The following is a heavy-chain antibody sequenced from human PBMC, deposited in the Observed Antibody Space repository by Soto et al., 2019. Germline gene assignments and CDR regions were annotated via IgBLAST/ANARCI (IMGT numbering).Heavy chain of an antibody. J-gene: IGHJ3*02. D-gene: IGHD6-13*01. CDR1: GFTFSSYW. V-gene: IGHV3-7*01. CDR2: IKQDGSEK. Sequence: GGSLRLSCAASGFTFSSYWMSWVRQAPGKGLEWVANIKQDGSEKYYVDSVKGRFTISRDNAKNSLYLQMNSLRAEDTAVYYCARVEPQQQSDAFDIWGQGTMVTVSS. CDR3: ARVEPQQQSDAFDI.